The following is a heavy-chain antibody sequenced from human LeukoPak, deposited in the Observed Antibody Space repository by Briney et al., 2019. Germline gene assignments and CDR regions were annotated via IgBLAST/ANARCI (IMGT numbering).Heavy chain of an antibody. CDR3: ARGGPQLWLRYYYYYGMDV. Sequence: SETLSLTCAVYGGSFSGYYWSWIRQPPGKGLEWIGEINHSGSTNYNPSLKSRVTISVDTSKNQSSLKLSSVTAADTAVYYCARGGPQLWLRYYYYYGMDVWGQGTTVTVSS. CDR2: INHSGST. CDR1: GGSFSGYY. V-gene: IGHV4-34*01. J-gene: IGHJ6*02. D-gene: IGHD5-18*01.